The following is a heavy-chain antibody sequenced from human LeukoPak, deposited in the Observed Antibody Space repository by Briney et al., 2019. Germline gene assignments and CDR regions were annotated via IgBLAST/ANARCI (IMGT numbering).Heavy chain of an antibody. CDR2: IYTSGST. Sequence: PSETLSLTCTVSGGSISSGSYYWSWIRQPAGKGLEWIGRIYTSGSTNYNPSLKSRVTISVDTSKNQFSLKLSSVTAADTAVYYCAREGYSSGSLNYYYYMDVWGKGTTVTVSS. D-gene: IGHD6-19*01. V-gene: IGHV4-61*02. CDR3: AREGYSSGSLNYYYYMDV. CDR1: GGSISSGSYY. J-gene: IGHJ6*03.